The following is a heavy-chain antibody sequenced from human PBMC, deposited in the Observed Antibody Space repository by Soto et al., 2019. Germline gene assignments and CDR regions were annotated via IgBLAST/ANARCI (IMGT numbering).Heavy chain of an antibody. V-gene: IGHV3-74*01. D-gene: IGHD1-26*01. CDR1: GFTFNNYW. CDR3: ARGGWGAYSFDY. Sequence: EVQLVESGGGLVQPGGSLRLSCAASGFTFNNYWMHWVRQAPGKGLVWVSRIKYDGSSTSYADSVKGRFTISRDNAKNTLYLQMNSLRGEDTAVYYCARGGWGAYSFDYWGQGTLVTVSS. J-gene: IGHJ4*02. CDR2: IKYDGSST.